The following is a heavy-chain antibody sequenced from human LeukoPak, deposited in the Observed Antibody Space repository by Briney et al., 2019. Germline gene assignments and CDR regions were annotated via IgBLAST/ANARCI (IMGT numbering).Heavy chain of an antibody. CDR1: GGSISSYY. CDR3: ARESLAWGSGWAYYYYYGMDV. V-gene: IGHV4-59*01. D-gene: IGHD6-19*01. CDR2: IYYSGST. Sequence: PSETLSLTCTVSGGSISSYYWSWIRQPPGKGLEWIGYIYYSGSTNYNPSLESRVTISVDTSKNQFSLKLSSVTAADTAVYYCARESLAWGSGWAYYYYYGMDVWGQGTTVTVSS. J-gene: IGHJ6*02.